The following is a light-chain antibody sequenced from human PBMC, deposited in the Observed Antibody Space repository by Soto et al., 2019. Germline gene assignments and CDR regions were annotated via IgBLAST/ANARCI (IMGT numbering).Light chain of an antibody. V-gene: IGLV1-40*01. CDR2: GTT. J-gene: IGLJ2*01. CDR3: LSFDSSLSVV. Sequence: QTVVTQPPSVSGAPGQRVTISCTGSSSNIGAGYDVHWYQQLPGRAPKLLIYGTTNRPSGVPDRFSGSKSGTSASLAITGLQAEAEADYYCLSFDSSLSVVFGGGTKVTVL. CDR1: SSNIGAGYD.